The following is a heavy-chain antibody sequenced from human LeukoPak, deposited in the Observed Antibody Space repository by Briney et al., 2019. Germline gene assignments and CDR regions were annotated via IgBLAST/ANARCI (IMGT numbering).Heavy chain of an antibody. V-gene: IGHV4-59*11. CDR2: IYYSGST. CDR1: GGSISSHY. D-gene: IGHD5-24*01. J-gene: IGHJ4*02. Sequence: SETLSLTCTVSGGSISSHYWSWIRQPPGKGLEWIGYIYYSGSTNYNPSLKSRVTISVDTSKNQFSLKLSSVTAADTAVYYCARGRGDGCNEWFLFDYWGQGTLVTVSS. CDR3: ARGRGDGCNEWFLFDY.